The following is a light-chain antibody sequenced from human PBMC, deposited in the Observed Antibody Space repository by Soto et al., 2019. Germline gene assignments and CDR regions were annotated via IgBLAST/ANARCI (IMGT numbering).Light chain of an antibody. Sequence: EIVLTQSACTLSWSPGERATLSCGASQSVSSSYLAWYQQKHGQAPRLLIYGASSRATGIPDRFSGSWYGTDFTLTISRLETEDFAVYYCQQYGSSPITFGQGTRLEIK. V-gene: IGKV3-20*01. CDR1: QSVSSSY. CDR3: QQYGSSPIT. CDR2: GAS. J-gene: IGKJ5*01.